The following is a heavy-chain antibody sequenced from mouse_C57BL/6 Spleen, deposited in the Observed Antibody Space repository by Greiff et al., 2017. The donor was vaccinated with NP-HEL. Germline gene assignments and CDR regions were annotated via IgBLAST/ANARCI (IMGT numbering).Heavy chain of an antibody. D-gene: IGHD1-1*01. CDR2: IDPSDSYT. CDR3: ARTYYYGSSFDY. V-gene: IGHV1-69*01. J-gene: IGHJ2*01. CDR1: GYTFTSYW. Sequence: QVQLQQPGAELVMPGASVKLSCKASGYTFTSYWMHWVKQRPGQGLEWIGEIDPSDSYTNYNQKFKGKSTLTVDKSSSTAYMQLSSLTSEDSAVYYCARTYYYGSSFDYWGKGTTLTVSS.